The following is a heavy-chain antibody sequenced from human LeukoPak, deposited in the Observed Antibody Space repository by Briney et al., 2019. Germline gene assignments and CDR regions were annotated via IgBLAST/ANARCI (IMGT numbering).Heavy chain of an antibody. J-gene: IGHJ4*02. Sequence: GGSLRLSCAASGFTFRSYWMTWVRQSPGKGLEWVANIKQDGSETYHVDSVKGRFTISRDNAKDSLYLEMSSLRAEDTAVYYCARGGQAGTGDVWGQGTLVTVSS. CDR3: ARGGQAGTGDV. D-gene: IGHD2-21*02. V-gene: IGHV3-7*01. CDR1: GFTFRSYW. CDR2: IKQDGSET.